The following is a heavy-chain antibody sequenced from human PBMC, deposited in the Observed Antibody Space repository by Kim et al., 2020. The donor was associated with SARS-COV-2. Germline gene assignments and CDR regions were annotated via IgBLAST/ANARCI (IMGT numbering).Heavy chain of an antibody. Sequence: GGSLRLSCAASGFTFSNYWMHWVRQAPGKGLVWVSRIKSDGSSTDYADSVKGRFTISRDNAKNTLYLQMNSRKAEDTAVYYCATTIGNNWNYGWCAFDI. J-gene: IGHJ3*02. CDR3: ATTIGNNWNYGWCAFDI. CDR2: IKSDGSST. D-gene: IGHD1-7*01. V-gene: IGHV3-74*01. CDR1: GFTFSNYW.